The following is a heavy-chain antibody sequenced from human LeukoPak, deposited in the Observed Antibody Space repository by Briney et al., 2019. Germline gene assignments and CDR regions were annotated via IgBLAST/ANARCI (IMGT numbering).Heavy chain of an antibody. CDR2: IYTSGST. CDR3: ARMAEFHTGHYYYYMDV. CDR1: GGSISSGSYY. Sequence: SETLSLTCTVSGGSISSGSYYWSWIRQPAGKGLEWIGRIYTSGSTNYNPSLKSRVTISVDTSKNQFSLKLSSVTAADTAVYFCARMAEFHTGHYYYYMDVWGKGTTVTVSS. V-gene: IGHV4-61*02. J-gene: IGHJ6*03. D-gene: IGHD2-8*02.